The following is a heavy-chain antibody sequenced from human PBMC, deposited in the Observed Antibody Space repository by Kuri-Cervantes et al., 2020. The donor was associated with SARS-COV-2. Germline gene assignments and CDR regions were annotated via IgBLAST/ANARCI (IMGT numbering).Heavy chain of an antibody. J-gene: IGHJ3*02. Sequence: GESLKISCSASGFTFSSYSINWVRQAPGKGLEWVSSISSWSTYIFYADSVKGRFTLSRDNARNSLYLQMNSLRAEDTAVYYCATAYCGGDCYSRADAFDIWGQGTMVTVSS. D-gene: IGHD2-21*01. V-gene: IGHV3-21*04. CDR1: GFTFSSYS. CDR3: ATAYCGGDCYSRADAFDI. CDR2: ISSWSTYI.